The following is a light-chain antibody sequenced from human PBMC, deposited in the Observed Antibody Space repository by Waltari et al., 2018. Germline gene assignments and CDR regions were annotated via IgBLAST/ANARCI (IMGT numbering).Light chain of an antibody. CDR3: AAWDDSLNGYV. CDR1: SSNIGSNI. J-gene: IGLJ1*01. V-gene: IGLV1-44*01. CDR2: SNN. Sequence: QSVLTQPPSASGTPGQRVTISCSGSSSNIGSNIVKWDQQLPGTAPNLLIFSNNQRPSGVPDRFSGSKSGTSASLAISGLQSEDEADYYCAAWDDSLNGYVFGTGTKVTVL.